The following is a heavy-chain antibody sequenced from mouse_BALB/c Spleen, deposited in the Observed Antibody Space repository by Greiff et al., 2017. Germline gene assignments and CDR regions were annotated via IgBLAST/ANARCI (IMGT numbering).Heavy chain of an antibody. Sequence: EVKVEESGGGLVKPGGSLKLSCAASGFTFSSYAMSWVRQSPEKRLEWVAEISSGGSYTYYPDTVTGRFTISRDNAKNTLYLEMSSLRSEDTAMYYCARVSYGSSYWYFDVWGAGTTVTVSS. CDR3: ARVSYGSSYWYFDV. D-gene: IGHD1-1*01. CDR1: GFTFSSYA. CDR2: ISSGGSYT. V-gene: IGHV5-9-4*01. J-gene: IGHJ1*01.